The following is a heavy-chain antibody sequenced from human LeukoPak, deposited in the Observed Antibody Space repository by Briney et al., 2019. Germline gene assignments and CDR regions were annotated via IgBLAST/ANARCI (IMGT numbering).Heavy chain of an antibody. V-gene: IGHV4-34*01. CDR2: INPGGST. Sequence: ASETLSLTCAVYGVTFSGYYWSWIRQSPGKGLEWIGEINPGGSTNYNPSLESRVIISVDTSKNQFSLKMDSVRAADTAVYYCAREDCSGGDCTSFDYWGQGTLVTVSS. CDR1: GVTFSGYY. J-gene: IGHJ4*02. CDR3: AREDCSGGDCTSFDY. D-gene: IGHD2-15*01.